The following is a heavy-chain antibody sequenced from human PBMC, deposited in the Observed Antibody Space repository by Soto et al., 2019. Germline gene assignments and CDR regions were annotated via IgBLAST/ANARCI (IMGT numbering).Heavy chain of an antibody. CDR1: GFTFSSFA. D-gene: IGHD6-19*01. V-gene: IGHV3-23*01. Sequence: PGGSLRLSCAASGFTFSSFAMSWVRQAAGKGLDWVSGISFSGGGTYYADSVEGRFTISRDNSKNTLYLQMNYLRAEDTAVYYCATAAVAGTVPPLSIEYWGQGTLVTVSS. CDR2: ISFSGGGT. J-gene: IGHJ4*02. CDR3: ATAAVAGTVPPLSIEY.